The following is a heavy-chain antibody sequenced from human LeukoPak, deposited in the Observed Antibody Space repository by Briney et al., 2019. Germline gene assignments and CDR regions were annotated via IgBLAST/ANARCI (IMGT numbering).Heavy chain of an antibody. CDR3: ARDGNYCVDP. V-gene: IGHV1-46*02. CDR2: INPSGGT. D-gene: IGHD2-21*01. CDR1: GYTFNN. J-gene: IGHJ5*02. Sequence: GASVKVSCKASGYTFNNMHWVRQAPGQGLEWMGIINPSGGTSYAQKFQGRVAMTRDTSTSTVYMELSSLTSDDTAVYYCARDGNYCVDPWGQGTLVTVSS.